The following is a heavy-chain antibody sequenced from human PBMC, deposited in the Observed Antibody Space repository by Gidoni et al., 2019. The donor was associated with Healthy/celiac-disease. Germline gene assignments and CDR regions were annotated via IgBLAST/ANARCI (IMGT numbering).Heavy chain of an antibody. J-gene: IGHJ4*02. D-gene: IGHD4-4*01. CDR2: IYYSGST. Sequence: QVQLQQSGPGLVKPSQTLSLTCTVSCVSISSGGYYWSWIRQHPGKGLEWIGYIYYSGSTYYNPSLKSRVTISVDTSKNQFSLKLSSVTAADTAVYYCARAPTVTTIYNYWGQGTLVTVSS. CDR3: ARAPTVTTIYNY. V-gene: IGHV4-31*03. CDR1: CVSISSGGYY.